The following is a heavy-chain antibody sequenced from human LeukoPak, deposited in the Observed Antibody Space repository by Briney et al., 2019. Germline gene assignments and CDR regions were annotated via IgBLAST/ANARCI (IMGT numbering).Heavy chain of an antibody. CDR1: GFTFSSYA. CDR2: ISTGSSTK. Sequence: GGSLRLSCAASGFTFSSYAMNWVRQAPGKGLEWVSYISTGSSTKYYADSVKGRFTISRDNVKNSLYLQMNSLRDEDTAVYFCARDKAFDIWGQGTMVTVSS. CDR3: ARDKAFDI. J-gene: IGHJ3*02. V-gene: IGHV3-48*02.